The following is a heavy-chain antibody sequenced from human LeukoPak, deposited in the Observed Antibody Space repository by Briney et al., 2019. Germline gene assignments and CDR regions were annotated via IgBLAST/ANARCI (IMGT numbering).Heavy chain of an antibody. CDR1: GYTFTSYY. V-gene: IGHV1-46*01. CDR3: ARVGYSYGYGAVGYFDY. J-gene: IGHJ4*02. D-gene: IGHD5-18*01. CDR2: INPSGGST. Sequence: GASVKVSCKASGYTFTSYYMHWVRQAPGQGLEWMGIINPSGGSTSYAQKFQGRVTMTRDMSASTVYMELSSLRSEDTAVYYCARVGYSYGYGAVGYFDYWGQGTLVTVSS.